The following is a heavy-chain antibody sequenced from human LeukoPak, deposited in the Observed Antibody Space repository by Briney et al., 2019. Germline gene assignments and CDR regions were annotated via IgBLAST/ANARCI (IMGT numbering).Heavy chain of an antibody. CDR2: IKGDGSME. V-gene: IGHV3-7*04. CDR1: GFTFSSFW. J-gene: IGHJ5*02. Sequence: GGSLRPSCAASGFTFSSFWMTWVRQAPGKGLEWVAHIKGDGSMESYVDSVKGRFTISRDNARNSVYLQMNSLRGEDTAVYYCARVVTWFDPWGQGSLVIVSS. CDR3: ARVVTWFDP.